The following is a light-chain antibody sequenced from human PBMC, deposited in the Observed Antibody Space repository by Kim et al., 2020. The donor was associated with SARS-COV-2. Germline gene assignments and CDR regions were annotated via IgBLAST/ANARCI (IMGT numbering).Light chain of an antibody. J-gene: IGKJ4*01. CDR2: DAS. CDR1: QSVSSY. V-gene: IGKV3-11*01. CDR3: QQRSNWPPSLT. Sequence: PGERATLSCRASQSVSSYLAWYQQKPGQAPRLLIYDASNRATGIPARFSGSGSGTDFTLTISSLEPEVFAVYYCQQRSNWPPSLTFGGGTKVDIK.